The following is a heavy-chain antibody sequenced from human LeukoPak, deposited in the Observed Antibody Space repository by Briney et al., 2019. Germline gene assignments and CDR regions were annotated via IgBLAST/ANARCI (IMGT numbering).Heavy chain of an antibody. CDR2: INWNGGST. V-gene: IGHV3-20*04. Sequence: PGGSLRLSCRASGFTFDDYGMSWVRQAPGKGLEWVSGINWNGGSTGYADSVKGRFTISRDNAKNSLYLQMNSLRAEDTALYYCARVGYYYESSSYSGAFDIWGQGAMVTVSS. J-gene: IGHJ3*02. CDR1: GFTFDDYG. D-gene: IGHD3-22*01. CDR3: ARVGYYYESSSYSGAFDI.